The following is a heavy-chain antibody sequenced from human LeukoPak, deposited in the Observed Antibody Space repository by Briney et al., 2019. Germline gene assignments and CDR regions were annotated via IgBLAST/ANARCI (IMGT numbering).Heavy chain of an antibody. Sequence: SETLSLTCAVSGGSISSSNWWSWVRQPPGKGLEWIGEIYHSGSTNYNPSLKSRVTISVDKSKNQFSLKLSSVTAADTAVYYCARAIITGTPPGYYYYGMDVWAKGPRSPSP. CDR3: ARAIITGTPPGYYYYGMDV. D-gene: IGHD1-20*01. J-gene: IGHJ6*02. CDR1: GGSISSSNW. CDR2: IYHSGST. V-gene: IGHV4-4*02.